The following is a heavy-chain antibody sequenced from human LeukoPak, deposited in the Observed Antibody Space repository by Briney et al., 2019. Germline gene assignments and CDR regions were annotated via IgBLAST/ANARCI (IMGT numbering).Heavy chain of an antibody. V-gene: IGHV1-18*01. J-gene: IGHJ6*03. Sequence: GASVKVSCKASGYTFTSYGISWVRQAPGQGLEWMGWISACNGNTNYAQKLQGRVTMTTDTSTSTAYMELRSLRSDDTAVYYCAREGDYYGSGSYPNYYYYYMDVWGKGTTVTVSS. CDR1: GYTFTSYG. D-gene: IGHD3-10*01. CDR3: AREGDYYGSGSYPNYYYYYMDV. CDR2: ISACNGNT.